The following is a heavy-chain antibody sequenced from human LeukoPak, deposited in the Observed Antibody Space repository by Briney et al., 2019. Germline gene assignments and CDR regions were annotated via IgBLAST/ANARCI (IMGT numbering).Heavy chain of an antibody. CDR1: GFTVSNNY. V-gene: IGHV3-53*01. D-gene: IGHD6-13*01. Sequence: GGSLRLSCAVSGFTVSNNYMSWIRQAPGKGLEWVSVIYSADSTFYADSVRGRFTTSRDNFKNTLYLQMNSLRAEDTAVYYCATGYSSSRNHYWGQGTLVTVSS. J-gene: IGHJ4*02. CDR3: ATGYSSSRNHY. CDR2: IYSADST.